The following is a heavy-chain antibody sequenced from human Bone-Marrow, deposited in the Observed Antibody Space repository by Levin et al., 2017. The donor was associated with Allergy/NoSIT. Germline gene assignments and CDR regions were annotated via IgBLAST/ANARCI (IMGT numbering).Heavy chain of an antibody. J-gene: IGHJ4*02. CDR1: EFTFSSYG. V-gene: IGHV3-33*01. CDR3: ARDSTYGSGSFSSGRVGYFDY. CDR2: IWYDGTIK. Sequence: GESLKISCAASEFTFSSYGMHWVRQAPGKGLEWVAVIWYDGTIKYYGDSVKGRFTISRDNSKSTLYLQMNSLRAEDTAVYYCARDSTYGSGSFSSGRVGYFDYWGQGTLVTVSS. D-gene: IGHD3-10*01.